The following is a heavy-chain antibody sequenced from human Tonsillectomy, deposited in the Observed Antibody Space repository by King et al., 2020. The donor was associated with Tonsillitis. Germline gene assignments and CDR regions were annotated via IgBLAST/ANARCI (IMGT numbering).Heavy chain of an antibody. V-gene: IGHV1-69*09. CDR3: ARDSGYCRGGSCYGFYYYYMDV. CDR2: IIPILGIT. Sequence: QLVQSGAEVKKPGSSVKVSCKASGGTFSNYAFSWVRQAPGQGLEWMGRIIPILGITNYAQKFRGTVTITADKSTSTAYMELSTLRSEDTAVYYCARDSGYCRGGSCYGFYYYYMDVWGKGTTVTVSS. CDR1: GGTFSNYA. D-gene: IGHD2-15*01. J-gene: IGHJ6*03.